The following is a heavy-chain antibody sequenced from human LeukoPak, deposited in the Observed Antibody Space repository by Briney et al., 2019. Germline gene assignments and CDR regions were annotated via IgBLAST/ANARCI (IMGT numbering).Heavy chain of an antibody. J-gene: IGHJ4*02. Sequence: SETLSLTCTVSGASISSGGYFWTCIRQHPGKGLEYIGYIYYGGSTNYKPSLESRVTISVDTSKNQFSLKLSSVTAADTAVYYCARSGRDGFTILDYWGQGTLVTVSS. CDR2: IYYGGST. CDR1: GASISSGGYF. D-gene: IGHD5-24*01. V-gene: IGHV4-31*03. CDR3: ARSGRDGFTILDY.